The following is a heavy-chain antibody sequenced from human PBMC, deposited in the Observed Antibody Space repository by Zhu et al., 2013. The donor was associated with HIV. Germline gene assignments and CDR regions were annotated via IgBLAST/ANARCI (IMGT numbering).Heavy chain of an antibody. J-gene: IGHJ4*02. V-gene: IGHV1-18*01. CDR2: ISAYNGNT. D-gene: IGHD3-22*01. CDR3: ARVNYYDSSGYSSLDY. CDR1: GYTFTSYG. Sequence: QVQLVQSGAEVKKPGASVKVSCKASGYTFTSYGISWVRQAPGQGLEWMGWISAYNGNTNXAQKLQGRVTMTTDTSTSTAYTELRSLRSDDTAVYYCARVNYYDSSGYSSLDYWGQGTLVTVSS.